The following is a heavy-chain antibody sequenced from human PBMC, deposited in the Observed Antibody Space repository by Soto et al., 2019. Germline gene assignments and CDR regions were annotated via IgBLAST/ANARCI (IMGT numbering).Heavy chain of an antibody. CDR2: IYYSGST. CDR3: ARLIDIVATGGNAFAI. J-gene: IGHJ3*02. Sequence: TLSLTFTVSGGSISGGGYYWSWIRQQPGKGLEWIGYIYYSGSTYYNPSLKSRVTISVDTSKNQFSLKLSSVTAADTAVYYCARLIDIVATGGNAFAIWDQGTMVTGS. V-gene: IGHV4-31*03. D-gene: IGHD5-12*01. CDR1: GGSISGGGYY.